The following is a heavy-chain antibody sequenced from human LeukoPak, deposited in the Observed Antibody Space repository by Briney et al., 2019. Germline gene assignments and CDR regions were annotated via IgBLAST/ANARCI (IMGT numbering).Heavy chain of an antibody. CDR3: ARVTGGSNYGSGSYLPY. CDR1: GFTFSDYY. V-gene: IGHV3-11*01. Sequence: GGSLRLSCAAPGFTFSDYYMSWIRQAPGKRLEWLSYIDLSGSTRYYADSVKSRFTISRDNAKNSLYLQMNSLRAEDTAVYYCARVTGGSNYGSGSYLPYWGHGTLVTVSS. D-gene: IGHD3-10*01. J-gene: IGHJ4*01. CDR2: IDLSGSTR.